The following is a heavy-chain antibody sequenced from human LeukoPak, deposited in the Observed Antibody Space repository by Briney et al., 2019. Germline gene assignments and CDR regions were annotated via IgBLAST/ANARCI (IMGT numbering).Heavy chain of an antibody. Sequence: ASVKVSFKASGYTFTIYYMHWVRQAPGQGLEWMGIINPSGGSTSYAQKFQGRVTMTRDTSTSTVYMELSSLRSEDTAVYYCARDQGVLTPLFWFDPWGQGTLVTVSS. D-gene: IGHD2-8*01. CDR3: ARDQGVLTPLFWFDP. CDR2: INPSGGST. J-gene: IGHJ5*02. CDR1: GYTFTIYY. V-gene: IGHV1-46*01.